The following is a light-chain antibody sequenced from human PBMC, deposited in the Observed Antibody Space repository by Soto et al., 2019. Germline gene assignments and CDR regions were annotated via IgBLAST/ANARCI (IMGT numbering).Light chain of an antibody. J-gene: IGLJ1*01. Sequence: QSALTQPASVSGSPGQSITISCTGTNSDVGHYNFVSWYQHHPGKAPKLMIYEGSQRPSGVSNRFSGSKSGNTASLTISGLQAEAEADYYCCSYAGDSTYVFGTGTKLTVL. CDR2: EGS. V-gene: IGLV2-23*01. CDR1: NSDVGHYNF. CDR3: CSYAGDSTYV.